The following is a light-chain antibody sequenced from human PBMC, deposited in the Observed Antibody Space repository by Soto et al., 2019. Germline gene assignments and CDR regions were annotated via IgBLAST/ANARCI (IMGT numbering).Light chain of an antibody. V-gene: IGKV1-39*01. Sequence: DILMPQPPSSLSASVGDRVTITCRASQSISSYLNWYQQKPGKAPKLLIYAASSLQSGVPSRYSVSGSGTDFTLTISSLQPEDFATYYCQQSYSTSWTFGQGTKVDIK. CDR1: QSISSY. CDR3: QQSYSTSWT. J-gene: IGKJ1*01. CDR2: AAS.